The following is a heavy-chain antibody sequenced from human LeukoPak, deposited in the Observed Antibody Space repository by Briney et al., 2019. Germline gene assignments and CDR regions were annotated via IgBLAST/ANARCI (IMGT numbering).Heavy chain of an antibody. V-gene: IGHV1-8*02. CDR2: MNPNTGNT. J-gene: IGHJ5*02. CDR1: GGTFSSYA. D-gene: IGHD3-10*01. CDR3: ARGGAGTYYKRDGWFDP. Sequence: ASVKVSCKASGGTFSSYAISWVRQAPGQGLEWMGGMNPNTGNTGYGERFQGRVTMTRDNSISTAYMELNSLTSEDTAVYYCARGGAGTYYKRDGWFDPWGQGTVVTVSS.